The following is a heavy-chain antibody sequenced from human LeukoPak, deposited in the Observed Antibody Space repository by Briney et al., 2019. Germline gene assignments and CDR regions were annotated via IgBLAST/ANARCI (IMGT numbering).Heavy chain of an antibody. J-gene: IGHJ4*02. Sequence: GGSLRLSCAASGFTFTDYLMTWVRQAPGKGLEWVADIKADGSEKYYVDSVKGRFTILRDNAKNSLYLQMNSLRPEDTAVYYCVLLSLTPGWGQGTLVTVSS. CDR1: GFTFTDYL. V-gene: IGHV3-7*01. CDR3: VLLSLTPG. CDR2: IKADGSEK. D-gene: IGHD3-10*01.